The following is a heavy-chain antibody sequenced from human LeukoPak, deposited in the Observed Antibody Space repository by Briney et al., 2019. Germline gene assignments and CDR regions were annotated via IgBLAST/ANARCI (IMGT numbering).Heavy chain of an antibody. D-gene: IGHD4-17*01. CDR1: GYTFTGYY. Sequence: GASVKVSCKASGYTFTGYYMHWARQAPGQGLEWMGLINPNSGGTNYAQQFQGRVTMTRDTSISTAYIELSRLRSDDTAVYYCAREWYGDPHYWGQGTLVTVSS. J-gene: IGHJ4*02. V-gene: IGHV1-2*02. CDR2: INPNSGGT. CDR3: AREWYGDPHY.